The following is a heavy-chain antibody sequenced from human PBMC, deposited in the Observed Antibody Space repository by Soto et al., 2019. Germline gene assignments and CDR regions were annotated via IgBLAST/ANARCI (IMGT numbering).Heavy chain of an antibody. CDR3: ATSIYSTSWFGHYNMDV. Sequence: QVHLVQSGTEVKKPGASVKVSCKTSGYTFRSQGITWVRQAPGQGLEWMGCTRVYNGKTYYEESLQGRVTMTTDTSTSTAYMELRNLRSDDTAVYYCATSIYSTSWFGHYNMDVWGQGTTVTVSS. V-gene: IGHV1-18*01. CDR2: TRVYNGKT. D-gene: IGHD2-21*01. J-gene: IGHJ6*03. CDR1: GYTFRSQG.